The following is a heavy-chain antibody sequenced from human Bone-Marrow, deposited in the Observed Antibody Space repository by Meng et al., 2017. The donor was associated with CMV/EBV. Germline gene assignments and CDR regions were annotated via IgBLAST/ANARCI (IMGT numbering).Heavy chain of an antibody. D-gene: IGHD4-17*01. CDR2: ISGSGGST. V-gene: IGHV3-23*01. J-gene: IGHJ6*02. Sequence: GESLKISCAASGFTFSSYAMSWVRQAPGKGLEWVSAISGSGGSTYYADSVKGRFTISRDNSKNTLYLQMNSLRAEDTAVYYCARFTVTTFLGIYYYYGMDVWGQGTTVTVSS. CDR1: GFTFSSYA. CDR3: ARFTVTTFLGIYYYYGMDV.